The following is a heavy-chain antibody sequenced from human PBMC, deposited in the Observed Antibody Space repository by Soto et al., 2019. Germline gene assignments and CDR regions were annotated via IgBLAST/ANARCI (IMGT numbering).Heavy chain of an antibody. CDR1: GGTFNMYA. Sequence: QVQLVQSGPEVRKPGSAVRVSCKASGGTFNMYAMNWVRQAPGQGLEWLAGIIPIFYTPRYAQKFQGRVTITVDESTNTAIMELSSLRSEDTAIYYCARSIGSGGVMGGFDYWGQGTLVTVAS. D-gene: IGHD3-16*01. CDR2: IIPIFYTP. J-gene: IGHJ4*02. CDR3: ARSIGSGGVMGGFDY. V-gene: IGHV1-69*01.